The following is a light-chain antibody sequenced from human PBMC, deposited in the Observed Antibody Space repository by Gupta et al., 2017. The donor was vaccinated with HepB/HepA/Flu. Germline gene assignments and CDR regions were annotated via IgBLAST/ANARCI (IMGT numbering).Light chain of an antibody. Sequence: EIVLTQSPATLSLSPGERATLSCRASQSVSSYLAWYQQKPGQAPRLLLYDASNRATGIPARFRGRGSGTDFTLTISSIEPEDFAVSYCQQRSTGPPTFGHGTKVEI. CDR1: QSVSSY. CDR3: QQRSTGPPT. V-gene: IGKV3-11*01. CDR2: DAS. J-gene: IGKJ1*01.